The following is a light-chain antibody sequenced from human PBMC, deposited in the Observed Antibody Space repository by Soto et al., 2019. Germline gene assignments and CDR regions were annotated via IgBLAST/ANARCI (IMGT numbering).Light chain of an antibody. CDR3: SSYADSSTVV. Sequence: QSALTQVASVSASPGQSITISCTGTSSDVGGHNYVPWYQQHPGKAPKLMIYNVDYRPSGVSNRFSGSKSGNTASLTISGLQADDEAYYYCSSYADSSTVVFGGGTKLTVL. V-gene: IGLV2-14*03. CDR2: NVD. J-gene: IGLJ2*01. CDR1: SSDVGGHNY.